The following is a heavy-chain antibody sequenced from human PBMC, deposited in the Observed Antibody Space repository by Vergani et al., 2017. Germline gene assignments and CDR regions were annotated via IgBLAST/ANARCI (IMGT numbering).Heavy chain of an antibody. Sequence: QGQLAQSGAEVKKPGSSVKVSCKASGGTFSSNSISWVRQAPGQGLEWMGRIIPIFGTTSYAQKFQGRVTILADESTSTAYMELSSLRSEDTAVYYCARRVVAGRNSLRHLDYWGQGTLVTVSS. CDR3: ARRVVAGRNSLRHLDY. CDR1: GGTFSSNS. V-gene: IGHV1-69*13. D-gene: IGHD2-15*01. CDR2: IIPIFGTT. J-gene: IGHJ4*02.